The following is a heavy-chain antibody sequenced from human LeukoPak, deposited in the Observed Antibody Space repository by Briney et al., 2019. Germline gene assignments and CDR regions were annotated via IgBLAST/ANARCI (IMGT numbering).Heavy chain of an antibody. Sequence: SETLSLTCTVSGGSISSSSYYWGWIRQPPGKGLEWIGSIYYSGSTYYNPSLKSRVTISVDTSKNQFSLKLSSVTAADTAVYYCARAYYDSSGYTYYFDYWGQGTPVTVSS. CDR1: GGSISSSSYY. CDR3: ARAYYDSSGYTYYFDY. D-gene: IGHD3-22*01. J-gene: IGHJ4*02. CDR2: IYYSGST. V-gene: IGHV4-39*07.